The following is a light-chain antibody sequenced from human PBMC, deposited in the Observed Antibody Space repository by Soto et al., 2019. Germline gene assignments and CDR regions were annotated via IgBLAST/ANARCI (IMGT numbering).Light chain of an antibody. CDR1: QSISNW. CDR3: HQYSDNWT. Sequence: DIQMTQSPSTLSASVGDRVTITCRASQSISNWVAWYQQKPGTAPNLLIYKASTLQSGVPSRFSGSGSGTEFTLTISSLQPDYSATYYCHQYSDNWTFGQGSKVEIK. V-gene: IGKV1-5*03. CDR2: KAS. J-gene: IGKJ1*01.